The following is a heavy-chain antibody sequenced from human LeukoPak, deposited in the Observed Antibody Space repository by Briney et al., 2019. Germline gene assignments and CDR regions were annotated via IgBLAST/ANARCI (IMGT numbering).Heavy chain of an antibody. CDR3: ARHPYDSSGYYPY. CDR2: IIPIFGTA. D-gene: IGHD3-22*01. V-gene: IGHV1-69*05. CDR1: GGTFSSYA. J-gene: IGHJ4*02. Sequence: SVKVSCKASGGTFSSYAISWVRQAPGQGLEWMGGIIPIFGTANYAQKLQGRVTMTTDTSTSTAYLEVRSLRSDDTAVYYCARHPYDSSGYYPYWRQGTLVTVSS.